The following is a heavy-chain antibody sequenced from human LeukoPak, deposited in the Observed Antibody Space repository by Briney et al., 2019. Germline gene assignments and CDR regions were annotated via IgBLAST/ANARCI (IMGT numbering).Heavy chain of an antibody. J-gene: IGHJ4*02. CDR2: VYYSGST. CDR1: GGXVSNASYY. CDR3: ARVRYGSGSYYFDN. D-gene: IGHD3-10*01. Sequence: SETLSLTCTVSGGXVSNASYYWSWIRQPPGKGLHWIGYVYYSGSTNYSPSLKSRVTVSVDTSKNQFSLKLTSVTAADTAVYYCARVRYGSGSYYFDNWGQGTLVTVSS. V-gene: IGHV4-61*01.